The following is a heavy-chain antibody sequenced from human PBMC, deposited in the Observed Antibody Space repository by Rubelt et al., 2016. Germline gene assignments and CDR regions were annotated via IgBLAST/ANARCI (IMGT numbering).Heavy chain of an antibody. J-gene: IGHJ4*02. V-gene: IGHV4-4*02. CDR3: ARKDTAMVRFNFDF. CDR1: GGSIISSNW. CDR2: IYHSGST. D-gene: IGHD5-18*01. Sequence: QVQLQESGPGLVKPSGTLSLTCAVSGGSIISSNWWSWVRQPPGKGLEWIGEIYHSGSTNSNPSPKSRVTISADTSTNQFPRQLSSVTAADTAVYYCARKDTAMVRFNFDFWGQGILVTVSS.